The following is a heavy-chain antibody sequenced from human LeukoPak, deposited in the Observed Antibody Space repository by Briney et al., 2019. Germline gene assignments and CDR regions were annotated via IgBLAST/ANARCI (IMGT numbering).Heavy chain of an antibody. Sequence: GGSLRLSCAASGFTFSSYAMSWVRQAPGKGLEWVSAISGSGGSTYYADSVKGRFTISRDNAKNSLYLQMNSLRAEDTALYYCAKDGISSSSPYFDYWGQGTLVTVSS. V-gene: IGHV3-23*01. J-gene: IGHJ4*02. CDR3: AKDGISSSSPYFDY. CDR2: ISGSGGST. CDR1: GFTFSSYA. D-gene: IGHD6-13*01.